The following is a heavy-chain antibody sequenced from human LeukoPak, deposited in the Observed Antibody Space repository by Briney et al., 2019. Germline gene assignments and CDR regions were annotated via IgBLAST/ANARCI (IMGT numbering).Heavy chain of an antibody. D-gene: IGHD5-18*01. Sequence: GGSLRLSCAASGFTFSSYAMSWVRQAPGKGLEWVSYISSSGSTIYYADSVKGRFTISRDNAKNSLYLQMNSLRAEDTAVYYCARDNTGGYSYGRYFDYWGQGTLVAVSS. CDR3: ARDNTGGYSYGRYFDY. CDR2: ISSSGSTI. V-gene: IGHV3-48*03. J-gene: IGHJ4*02. CDR1: GFTFSSYA.